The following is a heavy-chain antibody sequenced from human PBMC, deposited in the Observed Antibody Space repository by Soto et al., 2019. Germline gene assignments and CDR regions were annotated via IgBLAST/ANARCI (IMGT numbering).Heavy chain of an antibody. CDR2: IKPYSGDT. D-gene: IGHD3-9*01. V-gene: IGHV1-2*02. CDR3: ARDSGYDTTGYSPIDE. CDR1: GYTFIDHI. J-gene: IGHJ4*02. Sequence: ASVKVSCKTSGYTFIDHIIHWVRQAPGQRLEWVGWIKPYSGDTGYAQKFQGRVTLTGATTITTVYMELNSLESDDTAVYFCARDSGYDTTGYSPIDEWGQGALVTVSS.